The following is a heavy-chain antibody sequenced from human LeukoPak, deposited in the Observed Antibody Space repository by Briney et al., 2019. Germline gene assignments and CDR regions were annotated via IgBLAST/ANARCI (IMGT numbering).Heavy chain of an antibody. CDR3: ARGSSGWYFDY. V-gene: IGHV3-7*01. CDR2: IKQDGSEK. J-gene: IGHJ4*02. Sequence: GGSLRLSCAASGFTFSSYSMNWVRQAPGKGLEWVANIKQDGSEKYYVDSVKGRFTISRDNAKNSLYLQMNSLRAEDTAVYYCARGSSGWYFDYWGQGTLVTVSS. D-gene: IGHD6-19*01. CDR1: GFTFSSYS.